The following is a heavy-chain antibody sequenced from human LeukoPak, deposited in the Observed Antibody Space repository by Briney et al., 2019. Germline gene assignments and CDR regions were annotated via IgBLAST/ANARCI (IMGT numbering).Heavy chain of an antibody. CDR3: ARDKVVGPSNFDY. CDR2: IYTDGKT. D-gene: IGHD1-26*01. CDR1: GFTVTSNY. Sequence: GGSLRLSCTVSGFTVTSNYMTWVRQAPGKGLEWVSVIYTDGKTYYADSVKGRFSISRDNSKNTLFLQMKSLRAEDTAVYYCARDKVVGPSNFDYWGQGTLVTVSS. J-gene: IGHJ4*02. V-gene: IGHV3-66*01.